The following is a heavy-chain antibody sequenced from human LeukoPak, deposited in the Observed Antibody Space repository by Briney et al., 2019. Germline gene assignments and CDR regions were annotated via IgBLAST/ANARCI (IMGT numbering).Heavy chain of an antibody. CDR2: ISGSGGST. D-gene: IGHD3-3*01. V-gene: IGHV3-23*01. Sequence: GGSLRLSCAASGFTFSNYAMSWVRQAPGKGLEWVSVISGSGGSTYYADSVKGRATISRDNSKTTLILQMNSLRVEDAAVCYCAKGFSGVATAYQYGMDVWGQGTTVTVSS. CDR1: GFTFSNYA. J-gene: IGHJ6*02. CDR3: AKGFSGVATAYQYGMDV.